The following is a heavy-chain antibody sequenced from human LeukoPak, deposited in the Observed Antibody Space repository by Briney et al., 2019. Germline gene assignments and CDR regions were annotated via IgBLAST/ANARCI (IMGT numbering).Heavy chain of an antibody. Sequence: GGSLRLSYAASGFTVSSNYMSWVRQAPGKGLEWVSVVYSGVNTYYADSVKGRFTISRDNSKNTLYLQMNSLRAEDTAVYYCARDLDGYNENYFDYWGQGTLVTVSS. CDR2: VYSGVNT. D-gene: IGHD5-24*01. CDR3: ARDLDGYNENYFDY. V-gene: IGHV3-53*01. J-gene: IGHJ4*02. CDR1: GFTVSSNY.